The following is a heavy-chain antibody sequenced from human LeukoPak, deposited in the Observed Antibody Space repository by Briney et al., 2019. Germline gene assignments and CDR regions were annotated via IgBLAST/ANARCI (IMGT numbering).Heavy chain of an antibody. CDR3: ARIDLGGFSDY. J-gene: IGHJ4*02. CDR1: GGSISSGGYY. V-gene: IGHV4-61*02. CDR2: IYTSGRT. D-gene: IGHD3-16*01. Sequence: PSQTLSLTCTVSGGSISSGGYYWSWIRQPAGKGLEWIGRIYTSGRTNYNPSLKSRVTISVDTSKNQFSLKLVSVTAADTAVYYCARIDLGGFSDYWGQGTLVTVSS.